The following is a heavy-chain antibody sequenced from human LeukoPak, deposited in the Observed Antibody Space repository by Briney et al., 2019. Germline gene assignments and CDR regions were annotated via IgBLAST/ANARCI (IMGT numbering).Heavy chain of an antibody. V-gene: IGHV3-33*06. Sequence: GESLKISCAASGFTFSSYGMHWVRQAPGKGLEWVAVIWYDGTNKYYADSVKGRFTVSRDNSKNTLYLQMNSLRAEDTAVYYCAKALIPRDTAMVKDYWGQGTLVTVSS. J-gene: IGHJ4*02. D-gene: IGHD5-18*01. CDR2: IWYDGTNK. CDR3: AKALIPRDTAMVKDY. CDR1: GFTFSSYG.